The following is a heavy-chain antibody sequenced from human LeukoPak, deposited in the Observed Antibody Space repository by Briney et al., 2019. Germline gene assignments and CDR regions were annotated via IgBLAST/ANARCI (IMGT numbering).Heavy chain of an antibody. CDR3: ARGSIAARPYYYYMDV. CDR1: GFTFSSYW. CDR2: INSDGSST. V-gene: IGHV3-74*01. J-gene: IGHJ6*03. Sequence: GGSLRLSCAASGFTFSSYWMHWVRQAPGKGLVWVSRINSDGSSTSYADSVKGRFTISRDNAKNSLYLQMNSLRAEDTAVYYCARGSIAARPYYYYMDVWGKGTTVTVSS. D-gene: IGHD6-6*01.